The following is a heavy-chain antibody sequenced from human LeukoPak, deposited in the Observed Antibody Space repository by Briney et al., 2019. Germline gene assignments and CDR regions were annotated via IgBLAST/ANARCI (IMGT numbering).Heavy chain of an antibody. V-gene: IGHV1-69*13. Sequence: SVKVSCKASGGTFNTSPLSWLRQAPGQGPEWMGGIIPFFGTANYAQKFQDRVTITADASSSTAYMELSSLRSEDTAVYYCASEGRPYYSTSGSHVYMAYSYIDVWGKGTTAIASS. CDR2: IIPFFGTA. CDR3: ASEGRPYYSTSGSHVYMAYSYIDV. CDR1: GGTFNTSP. J-gene: IGHJ6*03. D-gene: IGHD3-16*01.